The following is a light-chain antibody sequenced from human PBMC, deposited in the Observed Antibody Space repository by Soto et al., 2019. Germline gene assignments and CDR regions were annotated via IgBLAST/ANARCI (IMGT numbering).Light chain of an antibody. V-gene: IGKV2-28*01. J-gene: IGKJ1*01. Sequence: DIVMTQSPLSLSVTPGEPASISCRSSQSLLHINGDNYLDWYLQKPGQSPQLLIYLGSNRASGVPDRFSGSGSGTDFTLKISRVEAEDVGVYYCMQALQTRAFGQGTKVEIK. CDR2: LGS. CDR1: QSLLHINGDNY. CDR3: MQALQTRA.